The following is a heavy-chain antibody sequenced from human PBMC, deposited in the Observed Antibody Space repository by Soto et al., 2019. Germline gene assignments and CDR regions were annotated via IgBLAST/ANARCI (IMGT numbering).Heavy chain of an antibody. CDR3: TRDDPRGYSPNWFDP. D-gene: IGHD5-18*01. CDR1: GFTFGDYA. J-gene: IGHJ5*02. Sequence: GGSLRLSCTASGFTFGDYAMSWFRQAPGKGLEWVGFIRSKAYGGTTEYAASVKGRFTISRDDSKSIAYLQMNSLKTEDTAVYYCTRDDPRGYSPNWFDPWGQGTLVTVSS. V-gene: IGHV3-49*03. CDR2: IRSKAYGGTT.